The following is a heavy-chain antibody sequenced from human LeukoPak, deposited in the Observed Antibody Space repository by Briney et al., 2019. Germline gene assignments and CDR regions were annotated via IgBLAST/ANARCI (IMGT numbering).Heavy chain of an antibody. V-gene: IGHV4-59*01. J-gene: IGHJ4*02. D-gene: IGHD3-10*01. Sequence: SETLSLTCTVSGGSMSIYYWRWIRQPQGKGLEWLGYTYNSGSTLYNPSLKSRVTISVDTSRNEFSLRLTSVTAADAAVYYCVRDRELNYWGQGTLVTVSS. CDR3: VRDRELNY. CDR2: TYNSGST. CDR1: GGSMSIYY.